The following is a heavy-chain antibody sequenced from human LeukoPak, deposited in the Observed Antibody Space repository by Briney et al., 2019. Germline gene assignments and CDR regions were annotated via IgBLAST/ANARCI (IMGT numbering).Heavy chain of an antibody. Sequence: ASVTVSCKASGYTFTGYYMHWVRQAPGQGLEWMGWINPNSGGTNYAQKFQGRVTMTRDTSISTAYMELSRLRSDDTAVYYCARALVGASYYYMDVWGKGTTVTVSS. CDR1: GYTFTGYY. CDR2: INPNSGGT. CDR3: ARALVGASYYYMDV. D-gene: IGHD1-26*01. J-gene: IGHJ6*03. V-gene: IGHV1-2*02.